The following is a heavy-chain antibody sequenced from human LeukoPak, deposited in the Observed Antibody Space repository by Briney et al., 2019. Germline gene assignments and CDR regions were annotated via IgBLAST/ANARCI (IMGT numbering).Heavy chain of an antibody. J-gene: IGHJ4*02. D-gene: IGHD3-10*01. CDR2: INPSGGST. V-gene: IGHV1-46*01. CDR1: GYSFTDYY. CDR3: ARARTSLQYYYGSGSYLDY. Sequence: ASVKVSCKASGYSFTDYYMHWVRQAPGQGLEWMGIINPSGGSTSYAQKFQGRVTMTRDTSTSTVYMELSSLRSEDTAVYYCARARTSLQYYYGSGSYLDYWGQGTLVTVSS.